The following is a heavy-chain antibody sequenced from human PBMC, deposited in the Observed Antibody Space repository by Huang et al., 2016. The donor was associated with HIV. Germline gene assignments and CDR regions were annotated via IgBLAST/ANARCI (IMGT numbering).Heavy chain of an antibody. V-gene: IGHV4-59*01. CDR1: GGSMSSYY. Sequence: QVQLQESGPGLVKPSETLSLTCTVSGGSMSSYYWSWIRQPPGKGLEWIGYIYYSGSTTYTPSLQSRFTIAVDTSKNQFSLRLSSVTAADTAVYYCASASIAARRWFDPWGQGSLVTVSS. CDR3: ASASIAARRWFDP. J-gene: IGHJ5*02. CDR2: IYYSGST. D-gene: IGHD6-6*01.